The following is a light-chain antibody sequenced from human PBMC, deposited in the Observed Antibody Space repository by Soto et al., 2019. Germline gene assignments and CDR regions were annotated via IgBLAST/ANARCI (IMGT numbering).Light chain of an antibody. J-gene: IGKJ3*01. CDR1: QAIGDS. V-gene: IGKV1-27*01. CDR3: QKYNSAPFT. CDR2: AAS. Sequence: DIQVTQSPSSLSASVGDRVTISCRASQAIGDSLAWYQQRAGQVPELLIYAASTLRSGIPSRFSGSGSRTDFTLTISGLQPEDVATYYCQKYNSAPFTFGPGTKVDLK.